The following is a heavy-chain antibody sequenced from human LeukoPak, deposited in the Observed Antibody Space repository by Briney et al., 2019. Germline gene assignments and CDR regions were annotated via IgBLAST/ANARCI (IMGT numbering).Heavy chain of an antibody. CDR3: AKQLRVYYYMDV. J-gene: IGHJ6*03. CDR1: GFTFSSYA. V-gene: IGHV3-23*01. D-gene: IGHD4-23*01. Sequence: GGSLRLSCAASGFTFSSYAMSWVRQAPGKGLEWVSTISGSGSGGNTYYADSVKGRFTISRDNSKNTLYLQMNSLRAEDTAVYYCAKQLRVYYYMDVWGKGTTVTVSS. CDR2: ISGSGSGGNT.